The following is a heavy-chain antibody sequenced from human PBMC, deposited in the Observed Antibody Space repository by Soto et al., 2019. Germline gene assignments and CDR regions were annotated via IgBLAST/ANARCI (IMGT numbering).Heavy chain of an antibody. D-gene: IGHD6-19*01. CDR1: GYTFTSYG. V-gene: IGHV1-18*01. J-gene: IGHJ5*02. CDR3: ARVEEIAVAGTLGFGWFDP. Sequence: ASVKVSCKASGYTFTSYGISWVRQAPGQGLEWMGWISAYNGNTNYAQKLQGRVTMTTDTSTSTAYMELRSLRSDDTAVYYCARVEEIAVAGTLGFGWFDPWGQGTLVTVSS. CDR2: ISAYNGNT.